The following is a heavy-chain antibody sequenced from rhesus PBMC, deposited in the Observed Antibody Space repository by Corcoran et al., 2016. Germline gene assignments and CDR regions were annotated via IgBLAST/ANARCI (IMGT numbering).Heavy chain of an antibody. CDR2: IDGNRTRT. V-gene: IGHV4-143*01. Sequence: QVQLQESGPGLVKPSETLSLTCTVSGGSISGYSCWSWIRQLPGKGLGWIGGIDGNRTRTSYNPSLMSRVTLSKDAAKNQFSLKLSAVTAADTAVYYCARHGNWGSEGGYFDYWGQGVLVTVSS. CDR3: ARHGNWGSEGGYFDY. J-gene: IGHJ4*01. D-gene: IGHD7-45*01. CDR1: GGSISGYSC.